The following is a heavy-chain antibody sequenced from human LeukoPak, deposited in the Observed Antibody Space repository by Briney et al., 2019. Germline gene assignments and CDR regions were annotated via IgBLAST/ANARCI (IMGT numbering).Heavy chain of an antibody. CDR1: GGTFSSYA. V-gene: IGHV1-69*01. Sequence: ASVKVSCKASGGTFSSYAISWVRQAPGQGLEWMGGTIPIFGTANYAQKFQGRVTITADESTSTAYMELSSLRSEDTAVYYCARAMVRGVIIKSRALYGMDVWGKGTTVTVSS. CDR3: ARAMVRGVIIKSRALYGMDV. J-gene: IGHJ6*04. D-gene: IGHD3-10*01. CDR2: TIPIFGTA.